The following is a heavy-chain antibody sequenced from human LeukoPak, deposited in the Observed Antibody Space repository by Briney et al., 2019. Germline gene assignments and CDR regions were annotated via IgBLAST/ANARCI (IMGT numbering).Heavy chain of an antibody. Sequence: PSETLSLTCAVYGGSFSGYYWSWIRQPPGKGLEWIGYIYSSGNTNYNPSLKSRVTMSVDTSKNQFSLKLSSLTAADTAVYYCARAGSSGWYPDYWGQGTLVTVSS. CDR2: IYSSGNT. CDR3: ARAGSSGWYPDY. J-gene: IGHJ4*02. V-gene: IGHV4-59*01. D-gene: IGHD6-19*01. CDR1: GGSFSGYY.